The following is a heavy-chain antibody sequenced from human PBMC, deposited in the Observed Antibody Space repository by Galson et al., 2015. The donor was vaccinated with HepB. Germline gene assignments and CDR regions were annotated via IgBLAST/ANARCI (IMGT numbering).Heavy chain of an antibody. CDR3: AIMFYYDSSGYRRIDY. CDR2: IIPTFGTR. J-gene: IGHJ4*02. V-gene: IGHV1-69*06. CDR1: GGTLSNYG. Sequence: SVKVSCKASGGTLSNYGISWVRQAPGQGLEWMGEIIPTFGTRNYAQKFQDRVTITADKSTSTAYVELSSLRSEDTAIYYCAIMFYYDSSGYRRIDYWGQGTLVTVSS. D-gene: IGHD3-22*01.